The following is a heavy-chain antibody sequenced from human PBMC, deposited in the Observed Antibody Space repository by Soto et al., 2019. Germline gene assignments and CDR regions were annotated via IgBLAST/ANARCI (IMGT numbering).Heavy chain of an antibody. D-gene: IGHD3-9*01. CDR3: ATRPPYDIPPGYYPFDY. CDR2: IYWDDGK. V-gene: IGHV2-5*02. Sequence: SGPTLVNPTQTLTLTCTFSGFSLSTSGVGVAWILQPPGKALDCLALIYWDDGKRYSPSMKTRLNITKDTSKNQVVLTLTNVDLVDKATSDCATRPPYDIPPGYYPFDYWGQGPLLHVSS. J-gene: IGHJ4*02. CDR1: GFSLSTSGVG.